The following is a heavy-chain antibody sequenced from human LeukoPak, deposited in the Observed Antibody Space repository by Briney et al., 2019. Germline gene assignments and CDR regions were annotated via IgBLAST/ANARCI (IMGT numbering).Heavy chain of an antibody. D-gene: IGHD3/OR15-3a*01. CDR1: GFTFSTYW. Sequence: GGSLRLSCAASGFTFSTYWMHWVRQAPGKGLVWVSRIKSDGSTNYADSVKGRFTISRDNAKNSLYLQMNSLRPEDMAFYYCAKGLGVASLIVDALDMWGQGTMVTV. CDR2: IKSDGST. V-gene: IGHV3-74*01. J-gene: IGHJ3*02. CDR3: AKGLGVASLIVDALDM.